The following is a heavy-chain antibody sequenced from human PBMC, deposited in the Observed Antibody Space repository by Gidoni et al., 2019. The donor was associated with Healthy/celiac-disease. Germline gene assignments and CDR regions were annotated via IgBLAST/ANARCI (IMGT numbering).Heavy chain of an antibody. Sequence: QVQLVQSGAEVQKPGSSVKVSCKASGGTFSSYAISWVRQAPGQGLEWMGRIIPILGIANYAQKFQGRVTITADKSTSTAYMELSSLRSEDTAVYYCARGLSSSGGLNWFDPWGQGTLVTVSS. J-gene: IGHJ5*02. CDR2: IIPILGIA. V-gene: IGHV1-69*09. CDR1: GGTFSSYA. CDR3: ARGLSSSGGLNWFDP. D-gene: IGHD2-15*01.